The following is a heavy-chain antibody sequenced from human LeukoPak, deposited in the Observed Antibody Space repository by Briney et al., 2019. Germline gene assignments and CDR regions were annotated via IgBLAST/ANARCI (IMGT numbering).Heavy chain of an antibody. V-gene: IGHV3-7*01. CDR2: IKQDGSEK. CDR3: ARDQPLYSDSSGYYFD. Sequence: PGGSLRLSCAASGFTFNSYWMSWVRQAPGKGLEWVANIKQDGSEKYYVDSVKGRFTISRDNAKSSLYLQMNSLRAEDTAVYYCARDQPLYSDSSGYYFDWGQGTLVTVSS. D-gene: IGHD3-22*01. J-gene: IGHJ4*02. CDR1: GFTFNSYW.